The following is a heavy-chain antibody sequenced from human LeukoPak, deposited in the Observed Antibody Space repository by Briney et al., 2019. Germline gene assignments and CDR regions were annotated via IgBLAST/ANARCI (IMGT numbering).Heavy chain of an antibody. CDR1: GYTLTELS. CDR3: ATGPRRDGYNFGY. V-gene: IGHV1-24*01. D-gene: IGHD5-24*01. Sequence: GASVKVSCKVSGYTLTELSMRWVRQAPGKGLEWMGGFGPEDGETIYAQKFQGRVTMTEDTSTDTAYMELSSLRSEDTAVYYCATGPRRDGYNFGYWGQGTLVTVSS. J-gene: IGHJ4*02. CDR2: FGPEDGET.